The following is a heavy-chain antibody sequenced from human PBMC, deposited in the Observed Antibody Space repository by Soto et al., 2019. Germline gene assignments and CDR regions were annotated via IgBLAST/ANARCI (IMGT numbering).Heavy chain of an antibody. CDR2: IYYSGST. J-gene: IGHJ4*02. CDR1: GGSISSYY. CDR3: ARHSVTIFGVVINGGGIDY. V-gene: IGHV4-59*08. Sequence: ETLSLTCTVSGGSISSYYWSWIRQPPGKGLEWIGYIYYSGSTNYNPSLKSRVTISVDTSKNQFSLKLSSVTAADTAVYYCARHSVTIFGVVINGGGIDYWGQGTLVTVSS. D-gene: IGHD3-3*01.